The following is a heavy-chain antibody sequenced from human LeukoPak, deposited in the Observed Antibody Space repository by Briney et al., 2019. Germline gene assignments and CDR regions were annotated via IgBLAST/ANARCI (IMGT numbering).Heavy chain of an antibody. Sequence: PGGSLRLSCAVSGFTFSTYAMSWVRQAPGKGLEWVAFIRYDGSNKYYAASVKGRFTISRDNSKNTLYLQMNSLRAEDTAVYYCAKQGGAAMAIDYWGQGTLVTVSS. CDR1: GFTFSTYA. V-gene: IGHV3-30*02. CDR3: AKQGGAAMAIDY. J-gene: IGHJ4*02. CDR2: IRYDGSNK. D-gene: IGHD5-18*01.